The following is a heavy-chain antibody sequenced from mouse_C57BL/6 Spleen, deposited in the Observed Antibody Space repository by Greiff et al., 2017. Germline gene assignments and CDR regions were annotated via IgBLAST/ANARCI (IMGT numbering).Heavy chain of an antibody. CDR3: ARRFITTVVATNFDV. CDR1: GYSFTGYY. Sequence: EVQLQESGPELVKPGASVKISCKASGYSFTGYYMNWVKQSPETSLEWIGEINPSTGGTTYNQKFKAKATLTVDKSSSTAYMQLKSLTSEDSAVYYCARRFITTVVATNFDVWGTGTTVTVSS. D-gene: IGHD1-1*01. J-gene: IGHJ1*03. V-gene: IGHV1-42*01. CDR2: INPSTGGT.